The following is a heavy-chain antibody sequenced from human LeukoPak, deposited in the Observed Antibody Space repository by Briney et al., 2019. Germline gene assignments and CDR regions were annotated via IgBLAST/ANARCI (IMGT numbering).Heavy chain of an antibody. J-gene: IGHJ3*02. V-gene: IGHV3-23*01. Sequence: GGTLRLPCAASGFSFTTSGMSWVRQAPGKGLEWVSGISSSGDETHYADSVRGRFTISRDNSQDTLYLEVKSLRAEDTAVYYCARSIVLMVYAPPGAFDIWGQGTMVTVSS. D-gene: IGHD2-8*01. CDR2: ISSSGDET. CDR3: ARSIVLMVYAPPGAFDI. CDR1: GFSFTTSG.